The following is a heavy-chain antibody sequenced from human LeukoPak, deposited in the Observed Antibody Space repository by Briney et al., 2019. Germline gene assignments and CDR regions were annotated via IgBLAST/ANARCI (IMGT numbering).Heavy chain of an antibody. V-gene: IGHV3-21*01. D-gene: IGHD5-18*01. CDR1: GFAFNTYA. Sequence: GRSLRLSCAASGFAFNTYAMNWVRQAPGKGLEWVSSISSSSSYIYYADSVKGRFTISRDNAKNSLYLQMNSLRAEDTAVYYCARGFGTAMVTLDYWGQGTLVTVSS. CDR2: ISSSSSYI. J-gene: IGHJ4*02. CDR3: ARGFGTAMVTLDY.